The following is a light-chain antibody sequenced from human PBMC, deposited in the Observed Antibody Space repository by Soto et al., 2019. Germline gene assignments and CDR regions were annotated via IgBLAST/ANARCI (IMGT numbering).Light chain of an antibody. CDR2: AVS. V-gene: IGLV2-14*01. CDR1: SSDVGGYNH. J-gene: IGLJ2*01. Sequence: QSALTQPASVSGSPGQSITISCTGTSSDVGGYNHVSWYQHSPGKAPKLILFAVSDRPSGVSHRFSGSKSGNAASLTISGLQADDEADYYCCSYTSLSTVVFGGGTKLTVL. CDR3: CSYTSLSTVV.